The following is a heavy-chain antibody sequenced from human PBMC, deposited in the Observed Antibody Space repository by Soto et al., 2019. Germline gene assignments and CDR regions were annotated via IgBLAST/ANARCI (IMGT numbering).Heavy chain of an antibody. Sequence: QVQLKQWGAGLLKPSETLSLTCAVYGGSFSGFYWSWIRQPPGKGLEWIGEINHSGITNYSTSLTGRLSMSVDSSKNQFSLRLTSVTAADTAVYYCARGSELWSLGDWGQGTLVTVSS. V-gene: IGHV4-34*02. D-gene: IGHD2-21*01. CDR2: INHSGIT. CDR3: ARGSELWSLGD. CDR1: GGSFSGFY. J-gene: IGHJ4*02.